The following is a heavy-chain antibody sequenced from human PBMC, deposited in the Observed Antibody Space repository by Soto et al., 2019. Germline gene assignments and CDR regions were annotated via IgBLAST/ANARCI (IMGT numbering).Heavy chain of an antibody. V-gene: IGHV2-70*01. CDR2: IDWDDDK. J-gene: IGHJ4*02. Sequence: SGPTLVNPTQTLTLTCTFSGFSLSTSGMCVSWIRQPPGKALEWLALIDWDDDKYYSTSLKTRLTISKDTSKNQVVLTMTNMDPVDSATYYCARISPTFYDSSGYYYRYYFDYWGQGTLVTVSS. CDR3: ARISPTFYDSSGYYYRYYFDY. CDR1: GFSLSTSGMC. D-gene: IGHD3-22*01.